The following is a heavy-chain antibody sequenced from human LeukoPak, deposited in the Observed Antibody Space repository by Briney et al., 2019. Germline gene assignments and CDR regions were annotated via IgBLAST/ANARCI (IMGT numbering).Heavy chain of an antibody. Sequence: GSLRLSCAASGFSFSDAWMSWVRQIPGKGLEWIGEINHSGSTNYNPSLKSRVTISVDTSKNQFSLKLSSVTAADTAVYYCARAGYSSGWQPLDYWGQGTLVTVSS. CDR3: ARAGYSSGWQPLDY. CDR2: INHSGST. CDR1: GFSFSDAW. D-gene: IGHD6-19*01. V-gene: IGHV4-4*02. J-gene: IGHJ4*02.